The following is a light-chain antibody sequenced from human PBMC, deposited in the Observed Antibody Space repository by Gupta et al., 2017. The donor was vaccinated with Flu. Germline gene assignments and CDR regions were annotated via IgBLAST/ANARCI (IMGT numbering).Light chain of an antibody. CDR3: QHYDNLPSVT. V-gene: IGKV1-33*01. CDR1: RDITNH. Sequence: DIQMTQPPSSLSASVGDRVTITCQASRDITNHLNWYQQKPGKAPKLLIYDASNLETGVPSRFGGSGSGTDFTFAISTLQPEDIATYYCQHYDNLPSVTFGQGTRLEIK. J-gene: IGKJ5*01. CDR2: DAS.